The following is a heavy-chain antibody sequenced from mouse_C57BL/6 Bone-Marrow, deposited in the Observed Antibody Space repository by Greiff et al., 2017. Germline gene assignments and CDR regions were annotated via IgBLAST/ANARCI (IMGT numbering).Heavy chain of an antibody. V-gene: IGHV5-4*01. J-gene: IGHJ4*01. D-gene: IGHD2-4*01. CDR2: ISDGGSYT. Sequence: EVQVVESGGGLVKPGGSLKLSCAASGFTFSSYAMSWVRQTPETRLEWVATISDGGSYTYYPDNVKGRFTISRDNAKNNLYLQMSHLKSEDTAMYYCARWYDYDCAMDYWGQGTSVTVSS. CDR3: ARWYDYDCAMDY. CDR1: GFTFSSYA.